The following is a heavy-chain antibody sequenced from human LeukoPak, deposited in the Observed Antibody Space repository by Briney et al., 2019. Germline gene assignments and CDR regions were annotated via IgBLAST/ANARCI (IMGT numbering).Heavy chain of an antibody. D-gene: IGHD1-14*01. CDR3: ARHRQHAVSTQTYYYYYYMDV. CDR1: GGSLSSSSYY. V-gene: IGHV4-39*01. J-gene: IGHJ6*03. CDR2: LYYSGST. Sequence: PSGTLSLTCTVSGGSLSSSSYYWGWLRQPPGRGREGLRHLYYSGSTYYSPSLKSRVTISVDTSKNQFSLKLSSVTAADTAVYYCARHRQHAVSTQTYYYYYYMDVWGKGTTVTISS.